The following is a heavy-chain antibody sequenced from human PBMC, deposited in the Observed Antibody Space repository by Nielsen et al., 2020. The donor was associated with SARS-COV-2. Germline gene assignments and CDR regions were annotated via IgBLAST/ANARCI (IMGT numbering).Heavy chain of an antibody. J-gene: IGHJ6*02. D-gene: IGHD6-13*01. Sequence: ASVKVSCKASGYTFTGYYMHWVRQAPGQGLEWMGRINPNSGGTNYAQKFQGRVTMTRDTSISTAYMELSRLRSDDTAVYYCARVLQPLVVSYYYYGMDVWGQGTTVTVSS. CDR2: INPNSGGT. CDR1: GYTFTGYY. CDR3: ARVLQPLVVSYYYYGMDV. V-gene: IGHV1-2*06.